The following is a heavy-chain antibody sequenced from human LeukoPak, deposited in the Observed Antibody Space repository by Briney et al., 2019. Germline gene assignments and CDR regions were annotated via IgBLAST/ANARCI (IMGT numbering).Heavy chain of an antibody. CDR3: AKHATVVTPPAFDI. J-gene: IGHJ3*02. V-gene: IGHV3-23*01. D-gene: IGHD4-23*01. CDR1: GFPFSNYA. CDR2: ISGSGGST. Sequence: GGSLRLSCAASGFPFSNYAMTWVRQAPGKGLEWVSTISGSGGSTYYADSVKGRFTISRDNSKNTLYLQLNSLRAEDTAVYYCAKHATVVTPPAFDIWGQGTMVTASS.